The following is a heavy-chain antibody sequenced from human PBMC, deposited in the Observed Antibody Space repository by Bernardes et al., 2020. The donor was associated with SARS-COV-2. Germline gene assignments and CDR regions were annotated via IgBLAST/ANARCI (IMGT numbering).Heavy chain of an antibody. D-gene: IGHD2-15*01. Sequence: SDAHTLTCIVSGGSIRRSSYFWGWIRQPPGKGLEWIGSIYYRGSTYYNPSLKSRVTISVDTSKNQFSLKLNSVTAADTAVYVCARHFYYCIGASCYPEYYFDHWGQGTLVTVSS. CDR2: IYYRGST. CDR3: ARHFYYCIGASCYPEYYFDH. CDR1: GGSIRRSSYF. J-gene: IGHJ4*02. V-gene: IGHV4-39*01.